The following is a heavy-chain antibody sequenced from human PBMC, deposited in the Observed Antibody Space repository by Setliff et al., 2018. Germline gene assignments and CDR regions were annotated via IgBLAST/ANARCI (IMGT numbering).Heavy chain of an antibody. D-gene: IGHD2-21*02. CDR3: ARDLGHGGDSDY. Sequence: SETLSLTCTVSGGSISSSSYYWGWIRQPPGKGLEWIGSIYYSGSTYYNPSLKSRVTISVDTSKYQFSLKLSSVTATDTAVYYCARDLGHGGDSDYWGQGILVTVSS. CDR2: IYYSGST. J-gene: IGHJ4*02. CDR1: GGSISSSSYY. V-gene: IGHV4-39*07.